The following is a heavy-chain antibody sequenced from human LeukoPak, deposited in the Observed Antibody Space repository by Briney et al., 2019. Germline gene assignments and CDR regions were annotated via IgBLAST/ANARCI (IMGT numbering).Heavy chain of an antibody. Sequence: SETLSLTCTVSGGSISSYYWSWIRQPPGKGLEWIGYIYTSGSTNYNPSLKSRVTMSVDTSKNQFSLKLSSVTAADTAVYYCASSEVVPAAGFDYWGQGTLVTVSS. CDR1: GGSISSYY. J-gene: IGHJ4*02. CDR2: IYTSGST. CDR3: ASSEVVPAAGFDY. D-gene: IGHD2-2*01. V-gene: IGHV4-4*08.